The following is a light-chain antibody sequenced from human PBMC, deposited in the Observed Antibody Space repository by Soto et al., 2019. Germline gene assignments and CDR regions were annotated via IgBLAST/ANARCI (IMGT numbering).Light chain of an antibody. CDR3: QQRNNWPRT. CDR1: QSVSSK. Sequence: EVVMTQSPATLSVPPGERATLSCRASQSVSSKLVWYQQKPGLAPRLLIYGASTRATGIPARFSGSGSGTEFTLTISSLQSEDFAVYYCQQRNNWPRTFGQGTKVEIK. J-gene: IGKJ1*01. CDR2: GAS. V-gene: IGKV3-15*01.